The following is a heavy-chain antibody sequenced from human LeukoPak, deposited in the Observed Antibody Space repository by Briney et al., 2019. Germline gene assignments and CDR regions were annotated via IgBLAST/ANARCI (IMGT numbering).Heavy chain of an antibody. J-gene: IGHJ4*02. Sequence: GASVKVSCKASGGTFSSYAISWVRQAPGQGLERMGRIIPILGIANYAQKFQGRVTITADKSTSTAYMELSSLRSEDTAVYYCARDNEVRAVAVPYYFDYWGQGTLVTVSS. CDR3: ARDNEVRAVAVPYYFDY. CDR2: IIPILGIA. CDR1: GGTFSSYA. D-gene: IGHD6-19*01. V-gene: IGHV1-69*04.